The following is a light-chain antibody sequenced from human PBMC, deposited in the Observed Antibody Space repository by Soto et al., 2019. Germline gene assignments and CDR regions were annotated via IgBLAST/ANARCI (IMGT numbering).Light chain of an antibody. CDR3: QQYGSSLLT. J-gene: IGKJ4*01. CDR2: GAS. Sequence: AIQMTQSPSSLSASVGDRVTITCRASQGIRSDLGWYQQKPGKAPKFLIYGASSLQSSVPSRFSGSGSGTDFTLTISRLEPEDFAVYYCQQYGSSLLTFGGGTKVEIK. CDR1: QGIRSD. V-gene: IGKV1-6*01.